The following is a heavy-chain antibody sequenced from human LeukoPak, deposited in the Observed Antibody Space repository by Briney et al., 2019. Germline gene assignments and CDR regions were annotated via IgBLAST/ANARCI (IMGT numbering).Heavy chain of an antibody. J-gene: IGHJ4*02. CDR3: ARDAPGNTALDY. CDR1: GFTFISYW. Sequence: GGSLRLSCAASGFTFISYWMHWVRQTPGKGLVWVSRINGYGSSTDFADSVKGRFTISRDNAKSTLYLQMNSLRAEDTAVYYCARDAPGNTALDYWGQGTLVTVSS. D-gene: IGHD5-18*01. V-gene: IGHV3-74*01. CDR2: INGYGSST.